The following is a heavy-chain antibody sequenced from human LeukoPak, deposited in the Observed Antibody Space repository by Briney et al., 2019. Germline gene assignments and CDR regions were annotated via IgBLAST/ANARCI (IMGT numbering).Heavy chain of an antibody. V-gene: IGHV3-53*01. J-gene: IGHJ3*02. CDR1: GFTVNSNY. CDR3: ARLTEGI. Sequence: GGSLRLSCGASGFTVNSNYMSWVRQAPGKGLEWVSVIYSGGSTYYADSVKGRFTISRDNSKNTLYLQMNSLRAEDTAVYYCARLTEGIWGQGTMVTVSS. CDR2: IYSGGST.